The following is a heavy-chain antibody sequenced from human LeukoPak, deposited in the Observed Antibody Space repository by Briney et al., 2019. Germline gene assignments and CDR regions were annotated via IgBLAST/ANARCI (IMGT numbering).Heavy chain of an antibody. CDR1: GFIFGDYA. CDR3: AKAHISSRAHDAFDI. CDR2: ISSNSANI. J-gene: IGHJ3*02. Sequence: GGSLRLSCAVSGFIFGDYAMHWVRQAPGKGLEWVSGISSNSANIGYADSVKSRFTISRDNAKNSLYLEMNSLRLEDTALYYCAKAHISSRAHDAFDIWGQGTMVTVSS. D-gene: IGHD6-13*01. V-gene: IGHV3-9*01.